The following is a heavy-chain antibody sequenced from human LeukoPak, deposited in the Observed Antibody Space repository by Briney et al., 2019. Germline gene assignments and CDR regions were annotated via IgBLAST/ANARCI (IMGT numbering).Heavy chain of an antibody. CDR2: IRYDGSNK. J-gene: IGHJ3*02. V-gene: IGHV3-30*02. D-gene: IGHD1-26*01. Sequence: GGSLRLSCAASGFTFSSYGMHWVRQAPGKGLEWVAFIRYDGSNKYYADSVKGRFTISRDNSKNTLYLQMNSLRAEDTAVYYCARGRQNSGSYSDAFDIWGQGTMVTVSS. CDR1: GFTFSSYG. CDR3: ARGRQNSGSYSDAFDI.